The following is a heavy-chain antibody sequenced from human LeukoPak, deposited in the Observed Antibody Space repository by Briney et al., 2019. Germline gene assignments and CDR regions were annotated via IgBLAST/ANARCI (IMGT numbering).Heavy chain of an antibody. J-gene: IGHJ6*02. CDR3: ARGRDGMDV. Sequence: GASVKVSRTASGYTLTSYYIHWVRQAPGQGSEWMALITASGGSTRYTKKFKGRVTTTRDTSTGTVYMELSSLRSEDTAVYYCARGRDGMDVWGQGTTVTVSS. CDR2: ITASGGST. V-gene: IGHV1-46*01. CDR1: GYTLTSYY.